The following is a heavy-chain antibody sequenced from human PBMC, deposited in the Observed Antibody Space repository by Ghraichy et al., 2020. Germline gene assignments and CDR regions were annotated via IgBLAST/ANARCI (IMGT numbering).Heavy chain of an antibody. CDR1: GFTFNNYA. CDR2: VSGSGGYT. CDR3: AKDRFSGTYPYHFDY. J-gene: IGHJ4*02. Sequence: ESLNISCAASGFTFNNYAMSWVRQAPGKGLEWVSAVSGSGGYTYYADSVQGRFNISRDNSENTVFLQMNSLRAEDTAIYYCAKDRFSGTYPYHFDYWGQGMLVTVSS. V-gene: IGHV3-23*01. D-gene: IGHD1-26*01.